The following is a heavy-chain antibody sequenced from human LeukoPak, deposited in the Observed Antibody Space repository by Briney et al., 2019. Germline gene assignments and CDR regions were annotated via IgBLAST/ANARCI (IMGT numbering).Heavy chain of an antibody. CDR1: GGTFSSYA. V-gene: IGHV1-69*01. D-gene: IGHD6-13*01. Sequence: SVKVSCKASGGTFSSYAISWVRQAPGQGLEWMGGIIPIFSTANYAQEFQGRVTITADESTSTAYMELSSLRSEDTAVYYCARESGRYSSSSPYGMDVWGKGITVTVSS. CDR2: IIPIFSTA. J-gene: IGHJ6*04. CDR3: ARESGRYSSSSPYGMDV.